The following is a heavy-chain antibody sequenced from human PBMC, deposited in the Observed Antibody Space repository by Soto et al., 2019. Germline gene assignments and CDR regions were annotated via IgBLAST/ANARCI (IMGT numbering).Heavy chain of an antibody. Sequence: GGSLRLSCAASGFTFSSYGMHWVRQAPGKGLEWVAVIWYDGSNKYYADSVKGRFTISRDNSKNTLYLQMNSLRAEDTAVYYCARAPLVGATGGPFDYWGQGTLVTVSS. CDR2: IWYDGSNK. CDR3: ARAPLVGATGGPFDY. J-gene: IGHJ4*02. V-gene: IGHV3-33*01. CDR1: GFTFSSYG. D-gene: IGHD1-26*01.